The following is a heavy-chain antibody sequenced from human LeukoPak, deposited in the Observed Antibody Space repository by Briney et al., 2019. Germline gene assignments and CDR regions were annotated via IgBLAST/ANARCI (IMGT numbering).Heavy chain of an antibody. J-gene: IGHJ4*02. D-gene: IGHD6-6*01. CDR1: GFTFSSYA. CDR2: ISYDGSNK. V-gene: IGHV3-30-3*01. Sequence: GGSLRLSCAASGFTFSSYAMHWVHQAPGKGLEWVAVISYDGSNKYYADSVKGRFTISRDNSKNTLYLQMNNLRAEDTAVYYCARGPNSNWSGLDFWGQGTLLTVSS. CDR3: ARGPNSNWSGLDF.